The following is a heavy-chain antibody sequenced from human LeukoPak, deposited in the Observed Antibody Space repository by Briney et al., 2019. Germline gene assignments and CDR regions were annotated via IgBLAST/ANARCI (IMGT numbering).Heavy chain of an antibody. V-gene: IGHV3-7*01. D-gene: IGHD6-13*01. Sequence: GGSLRLSCAASGFTFSSYAMSWVRQAPGQGPEFLANIKPTGSETYYADPVKGRFTISRDNANDLLFLQMNSLRGEDTAVYYCGRFGYEAAVDLWSRGTLVTVSS. J-gene: IGHJ4*02. CDR3: GRFGYEAAVDL. CDR1: GFTFSSYA. CDR2: IKPTGSET.